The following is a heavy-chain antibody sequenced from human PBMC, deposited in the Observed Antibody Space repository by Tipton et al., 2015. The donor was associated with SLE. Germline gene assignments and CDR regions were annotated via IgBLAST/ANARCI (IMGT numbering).Heavy chain of an antibody. D-gene: IGHD3-22*01. V-gene: IGHV4-4*09. CDR3: ARLLDYYDSSGYYYADAFDI. Sequence: TLSLTCTVSGGSISSYYWSWIRQPPGKGLEWIGYIYTSGSTNYNPSLKSRVTISVDTSKNQFSLKLSSVTAADTAVYYCARLLDYYDSSGYYYADAFDIWGQGTMVTVSS. CDR2: IYTSGST. CDR1: GGSISSYY. J-gene: IGHJ3*02.